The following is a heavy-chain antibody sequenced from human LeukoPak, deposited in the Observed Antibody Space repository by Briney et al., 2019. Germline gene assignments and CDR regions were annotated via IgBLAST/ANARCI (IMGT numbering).Heavy chain of an antibody. D-gene: IGHD3-10*01. CDR1: GYTFTSYY. Sequence: GASVKVSCKASGYTFTSYYFHWVRQALGQGLEWMGWISAYNGNTNYAQKLQGRVTMTTDTSTSAAYMELRSLRSDDTAVYYCARDRGEEPWHKGRIDYWGQGTLVTVSS. CDR3: ARDRGEEPWHKGRIDY. CDR2: ISAYNGNT. V-gene: IGHV1-18*04. J-gene: IGHJ4*02.